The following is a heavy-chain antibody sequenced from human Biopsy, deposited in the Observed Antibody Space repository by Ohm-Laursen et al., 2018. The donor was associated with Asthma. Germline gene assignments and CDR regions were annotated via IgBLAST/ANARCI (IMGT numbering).Heavy chain of an antibody. J-gene: IGHJ4*02. D-gene: IGHD3-3*01. CDR3: AKRRGYYGHDYDY. CDR1: GFMFRRFG. CDR2: ISSDWNHK. V-gene: IGHV3-30*18. Sequence: SLRLSCAASGFMFRRFGMHWVRQAPGKGLEWVAVISSDWNHKLYEDSVWGRFTISIDNSKNTQYLQMNILRAEETAVYYCAKRRGYYGHDYDYWGQGTLVIVSS.